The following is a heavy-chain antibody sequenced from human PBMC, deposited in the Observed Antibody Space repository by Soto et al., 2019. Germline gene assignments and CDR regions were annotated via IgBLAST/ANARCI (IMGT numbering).Heavy chain of an antibody. CDR1: GFTFSSYS. CDR3: ARDDYPSYYDSSGYHFDY. Sequence: PGGSLRLSCAASGFTFSSYSMNWVRQAPGKGLEWVLYISSSSSTIHYADSVKGRFTISRDNAKNSLYLQMNSLRAEDTAVYYCARDDYPSYYDSSGYHFDYWGQGTLVTVSS. CDR2: ISSSSSTI. J-gene: IGHJ4*02. D-gene: IGHD3-22*01. V-gene: IGHV3-48*01.